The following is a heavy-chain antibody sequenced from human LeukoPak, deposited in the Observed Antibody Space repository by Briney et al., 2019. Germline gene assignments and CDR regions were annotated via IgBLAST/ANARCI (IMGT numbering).Heavy chain of an antibody. CDR3: ARARDHSSGWFYYYYYYMDV. V-gene: IGHV4-59*11. CDR2: IYYSGST. J-gene: IGHJ6*03. Sequence: SETLSLTCTVSGVSISSHYWSWIRQPPGKGLAWIGYIYYSGSTNYNPSLKSRVTISVDTSKNQFSLKLSSVTAADTAVYYCARARDHSSGWFYYYYYYMDVWGKGTTVTVSS. D-gene: IGHD6-19*01. CDR1: GVSISSHY.